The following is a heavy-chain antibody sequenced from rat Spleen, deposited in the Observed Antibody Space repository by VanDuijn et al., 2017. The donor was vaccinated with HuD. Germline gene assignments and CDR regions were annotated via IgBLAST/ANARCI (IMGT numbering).Heavy chain of an antibody. CDR3: ARHEAPRYYFDY. V-gene: IGHV5-25*01. J-gene: IGHJ2*01. D-gene: IGHD3-7*01. CDR1: GFTFSNFY. Sequence: EVHLVESGGGLVQPGRSLKLSCAASGFTFSNFYMAWVRQAPTKGLEWVAYINTGVGTTFYRDSVKGRFTLSRDNAKSTLYLQMDSLRSEDTATYYCARHEAPRYYFDYWGQGVMVTVSS. CDR2: INTGVGTT.